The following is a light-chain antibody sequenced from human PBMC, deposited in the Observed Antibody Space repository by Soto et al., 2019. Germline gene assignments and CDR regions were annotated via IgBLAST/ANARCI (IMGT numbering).Light chain of an antibody. J-gene: IGLJ2*01. V-gene: IGLV2-14*01. CDR2: GVT. Sequence: QSALTQTASVSGSPGQSITISCTGSNSDIGGYNSVSWYQQHPGKAPKLLIFGVTNRPSGVSDRFSGTKSGNTASLTISALQAEEEADYYCTSYTSVTIVVFGGGTKLTVL. CDR1: NSDIGGYNS. CDR3: TSYTSVTIVV.